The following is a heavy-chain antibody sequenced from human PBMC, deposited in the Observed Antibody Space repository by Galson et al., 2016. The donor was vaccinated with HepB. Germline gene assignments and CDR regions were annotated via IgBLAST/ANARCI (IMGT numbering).Heavy chain of an antibody. CDR2: ISPTSST. CDR3: ARSGWTDATGDRRYFDL. J-gene: IGHJ2*01. V-gene: IGHV4-4*07. Sequence: SETLSLTCTVSGGATSRYSWAWIRQPAGKGLEWNGRISPTSSTNYNPSLQSRITMSIDTSKNQFTLRLTSVTAADTAVYYCARSGWTDATGDRRYFDLWGRGALVTVSS. D-gene: IGHD7-27*01. CDR1: GGATSRYS.